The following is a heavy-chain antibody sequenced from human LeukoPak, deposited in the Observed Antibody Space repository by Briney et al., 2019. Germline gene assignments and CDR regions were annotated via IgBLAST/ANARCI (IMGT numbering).Heavy chain of an antibody. CDR1: GFTFSNAW. Sequence: GGSLRLSCAASGFTFSNAWMSWVRQAPGKGLEWVGRIKSKTDGGTTDYAAPVKGRFTISRDDSKNTLYLQMNSLRAEDTAVYYCATLLVVPAAIDYWGQRTLVTVSS. V-gene: IGHV3-15*01. CDR3: ATLLVVPAAIDY. D-gene: IGHD2-2*02. J-gene: IGHJ4*02. CDR2: IKSKTDGGTT.